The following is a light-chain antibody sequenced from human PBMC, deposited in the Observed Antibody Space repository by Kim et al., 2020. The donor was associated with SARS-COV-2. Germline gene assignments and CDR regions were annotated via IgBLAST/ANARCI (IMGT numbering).Light chain of an antibody. J-gene: IGKJ1*01. V-gene: IGKV1-5*03. CDR2: EAS. Sequence: DIQMTQSPSTLSASVGDRVTITCRASQTIRGWLAWYQQKPGKAPKLLIYEASNLESGVPSRFSGSGSGTEFTLTITSLQPDGFATYYCQQYYNYRTFGQGNKVDIK. CDR3: QQYYNYRT. CDR1: QTIRGW.